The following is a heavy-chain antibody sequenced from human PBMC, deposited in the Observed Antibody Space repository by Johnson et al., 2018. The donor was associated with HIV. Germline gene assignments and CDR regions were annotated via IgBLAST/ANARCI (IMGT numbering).Heavy chain of an antibody. CDR1: GFTFSSYG. CDR3: AKDMGVDTAMNPWAFDI. V-gene: IGHV3-30*02. CDR2: IRFDGSNK. J-gene: IGHJ3*02. Sequence: QMLLVESGGGVVQPGGSLRLSCAASGFTFSSYGMHWVRQAPGKGLEWVAFIRFDGSNKYYVDSVTGRFTISRDNAKNSLYLQMNSLRAEDTAVYYCAKDMGVDTAMNPWAFDIWGQGTMVTVSS. D-gene: IGHD5-18*01.